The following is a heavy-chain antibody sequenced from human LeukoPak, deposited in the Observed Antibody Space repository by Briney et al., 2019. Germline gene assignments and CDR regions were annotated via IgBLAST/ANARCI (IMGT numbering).Heavy chain of an antibody. Sequence: SETLSLTCTVSGGSISSSSYYWSWIRQPAEKGLEWIGRIYTSGSTNYNPSLKSRVTISVDTSKNQFSLNLISVTAADTAVYYCAREEYGSESYYADYWGQGTLVTVSS. CDR2: IYTSGST. D-gene: IGHD3-10*01. CDR3: AREEYGSESYYADY. CDR1: GGSISSSSYY. V-gene: IGHV4-61*02. J-gene: IGHJ4*02.